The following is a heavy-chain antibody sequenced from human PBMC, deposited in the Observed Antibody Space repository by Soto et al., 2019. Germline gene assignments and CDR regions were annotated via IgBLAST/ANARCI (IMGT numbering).Heavy chain of an antibody. V-gene: IGHV4-30-4*08. CDR3: AREDDGGDRDYYGLDV. CDR1: GGSISYEYYH. J-gene: IGHJ6*02. Sequence: QVQLQQSGPGLVKPSQTLSLTCTVSGGSISYEYYHWTWIRQSPGKGLEWIGYIHYSGSIIYNPSFKSRVTISVDTCKNQFSLPLSSVTAADTAGYFCAREDDGGDRDYYGLDVWGQGTTVTVSS. CDR2: IHYSGSI. D-gene: IGHD2-21*02.